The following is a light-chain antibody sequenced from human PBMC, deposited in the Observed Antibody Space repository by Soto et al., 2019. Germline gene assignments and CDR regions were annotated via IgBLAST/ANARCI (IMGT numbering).Light chain of an antibody. J-gene: IGLJ2*01. CDR3: QTADTSLSVV. CDR2: QNN. V-gene: IGLV1-40*01. CDR1: SSNIGAGYG. Sequence: QSALTQPPLVSGAPGQRVTISCTGSSSNIGAGYGVHWYQQLPGAAPKLLIFQNNIRPSGVPDRFSGSQSDTSASLTITGVQPEDEAQYYCQTADTSLSVVFGGGTKVTVL.